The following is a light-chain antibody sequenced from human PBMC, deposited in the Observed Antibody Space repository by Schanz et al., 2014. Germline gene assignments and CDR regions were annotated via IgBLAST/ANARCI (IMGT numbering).Light chain of an antibody. V-gene: IGKV4-1*01. J-gene: IGKJ1*01. Sequence: DIVMTQSPDSLAVALGERATIHCKSSQSVLDRSNNKNYLVWYQQKPGQPPNLLISWASTRESGVPDRFSGSGSGTDFTLTISRLEPEDFAVYYCQQYGSSVWTFGQGTKVEIK. CDR2: WAS. CDR1: QSVLDRSNNKNY. CDR3: QQYGSSVWT.